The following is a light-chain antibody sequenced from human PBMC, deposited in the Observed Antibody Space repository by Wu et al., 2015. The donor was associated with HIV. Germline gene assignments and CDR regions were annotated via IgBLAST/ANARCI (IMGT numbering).Light chain of an antibody. CDR1: QNINSW. V-gene: IGKV1-5*03. Sequence: DIQMTQSPSTLSASIGDRVTITCRASQNINSWLAWYQQKPGRAPKLLIYTASSLENGVPSRFSGSGSETEFTLTISCLQPDDFATYYCQHYKTYSPTFGGGTKVEIK. CDR3: QHYKTYSPT. J-gene: IGKJ4*01. CDR2: TAS.